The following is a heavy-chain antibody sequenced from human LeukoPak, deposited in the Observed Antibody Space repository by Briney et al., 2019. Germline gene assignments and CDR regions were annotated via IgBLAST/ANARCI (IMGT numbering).Heavy chain of an antibody. D-gene: IGHD3-10*01. V-gene: IGHV1-18*01. CDR1: GYTFTSYG. CDR2: ISAYNGNT. Sequence: GASVKVSCKASGYTFTSYGISWVRQAPGQGLEWMGWISAYNGNTHYAQKFQGRVTMTTDTSTNTVYMELRSLRSDDTAVYYCALTYGSGSYYPDFDYWGQGTLVTVSS. CDR3: ALTYGSGSYYPDFDY. J-gene: IGHJ4*02.